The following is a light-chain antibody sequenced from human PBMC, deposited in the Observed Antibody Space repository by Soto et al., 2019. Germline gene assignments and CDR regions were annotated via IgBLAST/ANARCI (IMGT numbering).Light chain of an antibody. V-gene: IGKV3-20*01. CDR2: GAS. CDR3: HQYGLLPRHP. J-gene: IGKJ2*01. CDR1: ESVSSNY. Sequence: EIVLTQSPGTLSLSPGESATLSCRASESVSSNYLAWYQQKPGQAPRLLIYGASSRATGIPNRFSGSGSGTDFTRTISSLEPEDFAVYYCHQYGLLPRHPFGQGTKLEIK.